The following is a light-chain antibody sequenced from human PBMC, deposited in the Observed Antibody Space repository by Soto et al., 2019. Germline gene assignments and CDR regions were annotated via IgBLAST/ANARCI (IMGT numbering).Light chain of an antibody. V-gene: IGKV3-15*01. J-gene: IGKJ3*01. CDR3: QQYNNWSYT. CDR1: QSVSGN. Sequence: EVVMTQSPATLSVSPGERATLPCRASQSVSGNLAWYQQKPGQAPRLLIYAASTRATGIPVRFSGSGSGTQFTLTISSLQSEDFAVYYCQQYNNWSYTFGPGTQVDIK. CDR2: AAS.